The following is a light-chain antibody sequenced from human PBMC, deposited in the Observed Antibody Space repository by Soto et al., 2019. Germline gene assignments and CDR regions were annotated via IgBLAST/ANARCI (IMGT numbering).Light chain of an antibody. CDR1: SSDVGAYNL. CDR3: CSYAGSSTWV. J-gene: IGLJ3*02. Sequence: QSSLTQPASVSGSPGQSITISCTGTSSDVGAYNLVSWYQKHPGKAPKLMIYEDSKRPSGVSNRFSGSKSGNTASLTISGLQTEDEADYYCCSYAGSSTWVFGGGTKDTVL. V-gene: IGLV2-23*01. CDR2: EDS.